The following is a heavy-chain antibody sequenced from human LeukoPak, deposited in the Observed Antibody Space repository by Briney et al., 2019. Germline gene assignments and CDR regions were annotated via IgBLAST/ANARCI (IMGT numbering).Heavy chain of an antibody. J-gene: IGHJ4*02. CDR3: ARAAAAEGY. Sequence: GGSLRLSCAASGFTFSSYAMHWVRQAPGKGLEWVSYISSSSSTIYYADSVKGRFTISRDNAKNSLYLQMNSLRAEDTAVYYCARAAAAEGYWGQGTLVTVSS. V-gene: IGHV3-48*01. CDR2: ISSSSSTI. D-gene: IGHD6-13*01. CDR1: GFTFSSYA.